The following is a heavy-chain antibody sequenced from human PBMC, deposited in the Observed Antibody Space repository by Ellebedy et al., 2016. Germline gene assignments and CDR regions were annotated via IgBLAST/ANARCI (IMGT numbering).Heavy chain of an antibody. CDR1: RLNFRNFF. D-gene: IGHD4-17*01. CDR2: VSADGGST. V-gene: IGHV3-23*01. J-gene: IGHJ4*02. CDR3: RQGHYANY. Sequence: GESLKISCATPRLNFRNFFMSWVRQSPGKGLEWVSRVSADGGSTYLADSVKGRFTMSRDIPKNTVYLQMNRLRAEDTAVYYCRQGHYANYWGQGTLVTVSS.